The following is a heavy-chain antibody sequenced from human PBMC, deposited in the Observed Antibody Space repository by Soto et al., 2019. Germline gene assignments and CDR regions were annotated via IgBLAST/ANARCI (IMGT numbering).Heavy chain of an antibody. CDR1: GGTFNSYV. Sequence: GASVKVSCKASGGTFNSYVVNWVRQAPGQGLEWMGGIIGVSGTTRYAQKFQGRVTITADESSNTVYMELSSLRSDDTGVYYCATVYGSGNYPPYPIDFWGQGTLVTISS. V-gene: IGHV1-69*13. J-gene: IGHJ4*02. D-gene: IGHD3-10*01. CDR2: IIGVSGTT. CDR3: ATVYGSGNYPPYPIDF.